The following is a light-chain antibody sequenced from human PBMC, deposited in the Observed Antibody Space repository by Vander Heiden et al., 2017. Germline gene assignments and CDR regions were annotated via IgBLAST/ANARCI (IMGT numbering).Light chain of an antibody. J-gene: IGKJ1*01. CDR3: QQDNNWPRT. V-gene: IGKV3-15*01. Sequence: EIVMTQSPATLSVSPGERATLSCRASQSVSSNLAWYQQKPGQAPRLLIYGASTRATGIPARVSGSGSGTEFTPTISSLQSEDFAVYYCQQDNNWPRTFGQGTKVEIK. CDR2: GAS. CDR1: QSVSSN.